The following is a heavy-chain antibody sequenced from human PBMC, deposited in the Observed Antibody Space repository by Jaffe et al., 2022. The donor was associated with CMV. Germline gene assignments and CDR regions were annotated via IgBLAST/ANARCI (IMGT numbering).Heavy chain of an antibody. J-gene: IGHJ3*02. CDR1: GFTVSSNY. D-gene: IGHD3-3*01. V-gene: IGHV3-53*01. CDR2: IYSGGST. CDR3: AREERTIFGAEGAFDI. Sequence: EVQLVESGGGLIQPGGSLRLSCAASGFTVSSNYMSWVRQAPGKGLEWVSVIYSGGSTYYADSVKGRFTISRDNSKNTLYLQMNSLRAEDTAVYYCAREERTIFGAEGAFDIWGQGTMVTVSS.